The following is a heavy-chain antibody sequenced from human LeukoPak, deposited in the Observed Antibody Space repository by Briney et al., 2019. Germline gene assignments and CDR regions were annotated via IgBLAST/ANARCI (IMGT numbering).Heavy chain of an antibody. J-gene: IGHJ4*02. CDR1: GYTFTSYY. D-gene: IGHD3-16*02. CDR3: ARLDYVWGSYRTIDY. CDR2: INPSGGST. V-gene: IGHV1-46*01. Sequence: ASVKVSCKASGYTFTSYYMHWVRQAPGQGLEWMGIINPSGGSTSYAQKFQGRVTMTRDTYTSTVYMELSSLRSEDTAVYYCARLDYVWGSYRTIDYWGQGTLVTVSS.